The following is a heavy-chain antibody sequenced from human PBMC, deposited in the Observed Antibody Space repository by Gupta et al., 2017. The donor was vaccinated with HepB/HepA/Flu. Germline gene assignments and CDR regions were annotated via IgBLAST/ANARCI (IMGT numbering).Heavy chain of an antibody. J-gene: IGHJ2*01. Sequence: QVQLVESGGGVVQPGRSLELSCAASGFTFSTYVIHWVRQAPGKGLEWVALISSDGTYKNTADSVKGRITISRDTSKNTAYLQMTSLRADDTAIYYCAREKTHSWNFDLWGRGTPVTVSS. CDR1: GFTFSTYV. V-gene: IGHV3-33*05. CDR3: AREKTHSWNFDL. CDR2: ISSDGTYK.